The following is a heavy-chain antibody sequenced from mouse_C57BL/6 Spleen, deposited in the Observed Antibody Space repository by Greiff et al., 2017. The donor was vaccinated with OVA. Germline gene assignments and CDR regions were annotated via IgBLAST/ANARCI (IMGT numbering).Heavy chain of an antibody. D-gene: IGHD1-1*01. CDR3: ARVEFTTVGGAMDY. Sequence: QLQQPGAELVKPGASVKLFCKASGYTLTSYRMHWVKQRPGRGLEWVGRIYPNRGGTRYNERFKSKATLTVDKPSSTDYMKLSSLTYEDSAVYYGARVEFTTVGGAMDYWGQGTSVTVSS. J-gene: IGHJ4*01. CDR2: IYPNRGGT. V-gene: IGHV1-72*01. CDR1: GYTLTSYR.